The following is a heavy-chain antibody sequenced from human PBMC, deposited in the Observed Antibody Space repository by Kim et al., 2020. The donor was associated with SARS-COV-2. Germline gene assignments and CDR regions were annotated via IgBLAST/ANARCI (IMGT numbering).Heavy chain of an antibody. CDR3: ARDDYGGDSYYYYGMDV. V-gene: IGHV3-53*01. J-gene: IGHJ6*02. D-gene: IGHD4-17*01. CDR1: GFTVSSNY. Sequence: GGSLRLSCAASGFTVSSNYMSWVRQAPGKGLEWVSVIYSGGSTYYADSVKGRFTISRDNSKNTLYLQMNSLRAEDTAVYYCARDDYGGDSYYYYGMDVWGQGTTVTVSS. CDR2: IYSGGST.